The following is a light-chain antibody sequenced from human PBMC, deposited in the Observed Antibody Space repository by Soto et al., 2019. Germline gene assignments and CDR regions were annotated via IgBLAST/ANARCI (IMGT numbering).Light chain of an antibody. V-gene: IGKV3-20*01. Sequence: EIVLTQSPGTLSLSPGGRATLPCRASQSVRSSYLAWYQQRPGQAPRLLIFGASFRATGIPDRFSGSGSGTDFTLTISRLEPEDFAVYYCQHYGSPLTFGGGTKVDIK. CDR1: QSVRSSY. J-gene: IGKJ4*02. CDR3: QHYGSPLT. CDR2: GAS.